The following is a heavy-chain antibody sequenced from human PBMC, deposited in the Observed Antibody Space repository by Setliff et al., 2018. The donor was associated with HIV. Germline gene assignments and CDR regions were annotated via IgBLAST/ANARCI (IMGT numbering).Heavy chain of an antibody. CDR3: VRWGLPYGIDA. Sequence: GGSLRLSCSASGFAFSGHQMGGVRQAPGKGREWVAHIKPDGSSKKYVDSVKGRFTISRDNAKDSLYLQMHSLRAEDTAVYYCVRWGLPYGIDAWGQGTLVTVSS. V-gene: IGHV3-7*01. CDR1: GFAFSGHQ. D-gene: IGHD3-16*01. J-gene: IGHJ4*02. CDR2: IKPDGSSK.